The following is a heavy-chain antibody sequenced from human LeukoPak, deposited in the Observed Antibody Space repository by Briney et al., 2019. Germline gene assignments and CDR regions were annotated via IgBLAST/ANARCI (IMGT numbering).Heavy chain of an antibody. CDR1: GYTFTSYG. CDR2: ISAYNGNT. CDR3: ARDLGLVAAGIGLDD. V-gene: IGHV1-18*01. Sequence: ASVKVSCKASGYTFTSYGISWVRQAPGQGLEWMGWISAYNGNTNYAQKLQGRVTMTRDTSISTAYMELSRLRSDDTAVYFCARDLGLVAAGIGLDDWGQGTLVTVSS. D-gene: IGHD6-13*01. J-gene: IGHJ4*02.